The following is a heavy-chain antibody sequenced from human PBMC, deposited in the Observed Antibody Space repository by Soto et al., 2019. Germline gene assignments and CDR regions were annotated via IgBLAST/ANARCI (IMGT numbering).Heavy chain of an antibody. CDR2: IYYSGST. CDR1: GGSISSYY. J-gene: IGHJ6*02. Sequence: SETLSLTCTVSGGSISSYYWSWIRQPPGKGLEWIGYIYYSGSTNYNPSLKSRVTISVDTSKNQFSLKLSSVTTADTAVYYCARGDSSGWYGTFYGMDVWGQGTTVTVSS. V-gene: IGHV4-59*01. CDR3: ARGDSSGWYGTFYGMDV. D-gene: IGHD6-19*01.